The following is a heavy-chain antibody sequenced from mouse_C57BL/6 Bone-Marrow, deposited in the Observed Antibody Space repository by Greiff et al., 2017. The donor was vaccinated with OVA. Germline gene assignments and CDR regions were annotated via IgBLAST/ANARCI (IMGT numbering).Heavy chain of an antibody. CDR2: ISDGGSYT. J-gene: IGHJ4*01. CDR3: ARDRVYSNFYAMDY. CDR1: GFTFSSYA. Sequence: EVNVVESGGGLVKPGGSLKLSCAASGFTFSSYAMSWVRQTPEKRLEWVATISDGGSYTYYPDNVKGRFTISRDNAKNNLYLQMSHLKSEDTAMYYCARDRVYSNFYAMDYWGQGTSVTVSS. D-gene: IGHD2-5*01. V-gene: IGHV5-4*01.